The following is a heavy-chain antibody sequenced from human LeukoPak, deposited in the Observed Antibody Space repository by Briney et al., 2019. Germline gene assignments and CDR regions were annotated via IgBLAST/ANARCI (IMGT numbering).Heavy chain of an antibody. CDR3: ARYTIFGVVRYAFDT. V-gene: IGHV4-34*01. CDR2: INHSGST. J-gene: IGHJ3*02. D-gene: IGHD3-3*01. CDR1: GGSFSGYY. Sequence: PSETLSLTCAVYGGSFSGYYWSWIRQPPGKGLEWIGEINHSGSTNYNPSLKSRVTISVDTSKNQFSLKLSSVTAADTAVYYCARYTIFGVVRYAFDTWGQGTMVTVSS.